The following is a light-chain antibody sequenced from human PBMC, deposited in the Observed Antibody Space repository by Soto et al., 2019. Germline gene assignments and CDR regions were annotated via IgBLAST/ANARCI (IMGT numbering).Light chain of an antibody. CDR1: QTIHNY. V-gene: IGKV1-39*01. J-gene: IGKJ1*01. CDR3: QQSYRTPRT. CDR2: AAS. Sequence: DIQMTQSPSSLSASVGDRVTITCRASQTIHNYLNWYQQKLGKAPNLLIYAASSLRSGVPSRFSGSRSGTDFTLTISSLQSEDFASYYCQQSYRTPRTFGQGTKVDIK.